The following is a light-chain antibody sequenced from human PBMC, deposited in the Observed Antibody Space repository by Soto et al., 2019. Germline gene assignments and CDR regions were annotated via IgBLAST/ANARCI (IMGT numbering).Light chain of an antibody. CDR1: TSSIGGGYD. J-gene: IGLJ3*02. Sequence: QSVLTQPPSVSGAPGQRVTISCAGTTSSIGGGYDVHWYQQLPGTAPRLLIYANDNRPSGVPDRFSGSKSGTSASLAITGLQADDEADYYCQSYDSSVGDWVFGGGTQLTVL. CDR3: QSYDSSVGDWV. CDR2: AND. V-gene: IGLV1-40*01.